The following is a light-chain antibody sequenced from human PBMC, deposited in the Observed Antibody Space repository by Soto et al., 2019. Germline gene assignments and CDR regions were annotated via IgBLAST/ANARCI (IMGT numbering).Light chain of an antibody. J-gene: IGLJ2*01. V-gene: IGLV4-69*01. CDR3: QSWGTGTVV. CDR1: SGHTTNA. Sequence: QSVLTQSPSASASLGASVRLTCTLSSGHTTNAIAWHQLQPEKGPRYLMNLKDDGSHIKGDGIPDRFSGSSFGAERYLTISSRQSEDEADYYCQSWGTGTVVFGGGTKLTVL. CDR2: LKDDGSH.